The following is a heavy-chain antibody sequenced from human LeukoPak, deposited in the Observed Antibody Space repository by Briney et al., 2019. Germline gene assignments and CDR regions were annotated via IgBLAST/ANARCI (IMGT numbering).Heavy chain of an antibody. CDR3: ARDYCSSTSCYPNWLDP. CDR2: ISSSSSYI. J-gene: IGHJ5*02. CDR1: GFTFSSYS. V-gene: IGHV3-21*01. D-gene: IGHD2-2*01. Sequence: GGSLRLSCAASGFTFSSYSMNWVRQAPGKGLEWVSSISSSSSYIYYADSVKGRFTISRDNAKNSLYLQMNSLRAEDTAVYYCARDYCSSTSCYPNWLDPWGQGTLVTVSS.